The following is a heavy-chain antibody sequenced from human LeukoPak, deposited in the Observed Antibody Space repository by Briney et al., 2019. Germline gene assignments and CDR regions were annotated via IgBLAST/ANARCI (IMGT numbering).Heavy chain of an antibody. CDR3: AREPTYYDFWSGYYTPFDY. V-gene: IGHV1-46*01. CDR1: GYTFTSYY. Sequence: ASVKVSCKASGYTFTSYYMHWVRQAPGQGLEWMGIINPSGGSTSYAQKFQGRVTMTRDTSTSTVYMELSSLRSEDTAVYYCAREPTYYDFWSGYYTPFDYWGQGTLVTVSS. CDR2: INPSGGST. J-gene: IGHJ4*02. D-gene: IGHD3-3*01.